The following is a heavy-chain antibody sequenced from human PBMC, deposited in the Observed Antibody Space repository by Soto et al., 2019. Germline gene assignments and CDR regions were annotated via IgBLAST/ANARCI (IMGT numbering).Heavy chain of an antibody. CDR2: ISGSGGST. Sequence: GGSLRLSCAASGFTFSTYAMSWVRQAPGKGLEWVSAISGSGGSTYYADSVKGRFTISRDNSKNTLYLQVNSLRAEDTAVYYCAKGGPRGRVSGNFDYWGQGTLVTVSS. CDR1: GFTFSTYA. D-gene: IGHD1-26*01. J-gene: IGHJ4*02. V-gene: IGHV3-23*01. CDR3: AKGGPRGRVSGNFDY.